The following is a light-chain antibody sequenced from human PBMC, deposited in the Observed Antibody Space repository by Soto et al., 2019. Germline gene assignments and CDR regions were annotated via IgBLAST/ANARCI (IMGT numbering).Light chain of an antibody. Sequence: QSVLTQPPSVSGAPGQRVTISCTGSSSNIGAGYDVHWYQQLPGTAPQLLIYDNSTRPSGVPDRFSGSKSGTSASLAITGLQAEDEADYYCHSYDSSLSGSRVFGTGTKLTVL. CDR2: DNS. CDR3: HSYDSSLSGSRV. J-gene: IGLJ1*01. V-gene: IGLV1-40*01. CDR1: SSNIGAGYD.